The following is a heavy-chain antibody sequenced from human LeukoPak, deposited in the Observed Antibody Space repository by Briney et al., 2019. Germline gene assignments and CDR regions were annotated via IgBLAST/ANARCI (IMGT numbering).Heavy chain of an antibody. CDR2: IFPNNGNT. Sequence: ASVKVSCKASGYTFTNYYIHWVRQAPGQGLEWMGWIFPNNGNTKYAQKFQGRFTMTRDTSISTAYMELTRLRSDDTAVYYCARGELRYNWFDPWGLGTLVTVSS. D-gene: IGHD1-7*01. V-gene: IGHV1-2*02. CDR3: ARGELRYNWFDP. J-gene: IGHJ5*02. CDR1: GYTFTNYY.